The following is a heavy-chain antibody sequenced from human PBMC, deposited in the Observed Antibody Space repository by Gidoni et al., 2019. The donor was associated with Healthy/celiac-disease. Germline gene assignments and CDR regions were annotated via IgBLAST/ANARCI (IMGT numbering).Heavy chain of an antibody. V-gene: IGHV1-69*01. CDR3: ARDGWARSIRDYYDSASGWFDP. D-gene: IGHD3-22*01. CDR2: IIPIFGTA. Sequence: QVQLVQSGAEVKKPGSSVKVSCKASGGTFSSYAISWLRQAPGQGLEWMGGIIPIFGTANYAQKFQGRVTITADESTSTAYMELSSLRSEDTAVYYCARDGWARSIRDYYDSASGWFDPWGQGTLVTVSS. CDR1: GGTFSSYA. J-gene: IGHJ5*02.